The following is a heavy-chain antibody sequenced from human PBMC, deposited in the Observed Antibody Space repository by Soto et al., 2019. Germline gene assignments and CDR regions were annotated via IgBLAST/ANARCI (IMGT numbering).Heavy chain of an antibody. V-gene: IGHV3-23*01. Sequence: GGSLRLSCAASGFTFSNYAMSWVRQAPGGGLEWVSSMSGSSSTTYYADSVRGRFTISRDRSKNTLYLQMSSLRAEDTALYYCAKNQERELPRVIDFWGQGTLVTVSS. CDR2: MSGSSSTT. CDR3: AKNQERELPRVIDF. J-gene: IGHJ4*02. D-gene: IGHD1-7*01. CDR1: GFTFSNYA.